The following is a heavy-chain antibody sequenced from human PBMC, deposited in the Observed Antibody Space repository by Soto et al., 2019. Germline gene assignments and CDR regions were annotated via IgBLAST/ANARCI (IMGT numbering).Heavy chain of an antibody. CDR2: ISAYNGNT. D-gene: IGHD4-4*01. V-gene: IGHV1-18*01. J-gene: IGHJ4*02. CDR1: GYTFTSYG. CDR3: ASSPLHLDYSISIDY. Sequence: ASVKVSCKASGYTFTSYGISWVRQAPGQGLEWMGWISAYNGNTNYAQKLQGRVTMTTDTSTSTAYMELRSLRSDDTAVYYCASSPLHLDYSISIDYWGQGTLVTVSS.